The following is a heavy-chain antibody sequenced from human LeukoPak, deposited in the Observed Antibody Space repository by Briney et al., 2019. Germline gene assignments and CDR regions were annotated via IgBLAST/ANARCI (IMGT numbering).Heavy chain of an antibody. V-gene: IGHV4-39*01. CDR1: GGSISSSSYY. J-gene: IGHJ3*02. Sequence: PSETLSLTCTVSGGSISSSSYYWGWIRQPPGKGLEWIGSIYYSGSTYYNPSLKSRVTISVDTSKNQFSLKLSSVTAADTAVYYCAYTPCGGDCYGAFDIWGQGTMVTVSS. CDR2: IYYSGST. D-gene: IGHD2-21*01. CDR3: AYTPCGGDCYGAFDI.